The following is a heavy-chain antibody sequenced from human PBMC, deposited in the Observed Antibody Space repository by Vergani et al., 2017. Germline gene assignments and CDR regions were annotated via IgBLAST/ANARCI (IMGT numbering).Heavy chain of an antibody. J-gene: IGHJ4*02. V-gene: IGHV1-46*01. CDR2: INPSGGST. Sequence: QVQLVQSGAEVKKPGASVKVSCKASGYTFTSYYMHWVRQAPGQGLEWMGIINPSGGSTSYAQKFQGRVTMTRDTSTSTVYMELSSLRSEDTAVYYCARDLLPLLTAPPFDYWGQGTLVTVSS. CDR1: GYTFTSYY. D-gene: IGHD3-9*01. CDR3: ARDLLPLLTAPPFDY.